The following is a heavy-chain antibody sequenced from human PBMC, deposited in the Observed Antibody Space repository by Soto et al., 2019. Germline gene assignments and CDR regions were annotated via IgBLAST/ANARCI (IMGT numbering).Heavy chain of an antibody. V-gene: IGHV1-69*12. CDR1: EGTFSNYA. CDR2: IMPIFGRA. Sequence: QVQLVQSGAEVKKPGSSVKVSCKASEGTFSNYAFSWVRQAPGQGLEWLGGIMPIFGRADYAQKFRGRVTITADESTSTAHMELSSLRSEDTAVYYCASWLKEAGLGGNYYYGMDVWGQGTTVTVSS. J-gene: IGHJ6*02. D-gene: IGHD6-19*01. CDR3: ASWLKEAGLGGNYYYGMDV.